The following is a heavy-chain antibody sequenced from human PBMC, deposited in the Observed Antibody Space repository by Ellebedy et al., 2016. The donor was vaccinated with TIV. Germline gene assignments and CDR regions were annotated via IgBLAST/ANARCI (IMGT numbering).Heavy chain of an antibody. CDR2: IYYSGST. J-gene: IGHJ6*02. D-gene: IGHD3-10*01. Sequence: GSLRLSXTVSGGSISSSSYYWGWIRQPPGKGLEWIGSIYYSGSTYYNPSLKSRVTISVDTSKNQFSLKLSSVTAADTAVYYCARDQWLWFGELADYYYYGMDVWGQGTTVTVSS. CDR3: ARDQWLWFGELADYYYYGMDV. CDR1: GGSISSSSYY. V-gene: IGHV4-39*07.